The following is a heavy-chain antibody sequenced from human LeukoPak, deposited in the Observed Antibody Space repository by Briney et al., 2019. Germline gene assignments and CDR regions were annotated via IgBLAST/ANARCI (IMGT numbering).Heavy chain of an antibody. Sequence: ETPSLTCAVYDGSLSGYYWSWIRQPPGKGLEWIGEINHGGVTNYNPSLKSRVTMSVATSKNQFSLKLSSVTAADTAVYYCARVNPSGSGDYYFDSWGQGTLVTVSS. J-gene: IGHJ4*02. CDR2: INHGGVT. D-gene: IGHD3-10*01. CDR1: DGSLSGYY. CDR3: ARVNPSGSGDYYFDS. V-gene: IGHV4-34*01.